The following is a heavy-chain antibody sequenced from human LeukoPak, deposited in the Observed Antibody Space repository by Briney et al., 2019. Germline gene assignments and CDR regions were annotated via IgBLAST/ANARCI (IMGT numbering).Heavy chain of an antibody. Sequence: PGGSLRLSCAASGFTFSSYAMSWVRQAPGKGLEWVSAISGSGGSTYYADSVKGRFTISRDNSKNTLYLQMNSLRAEDTAVYYCAKDRRYGSGSYYDDSDYWGQGTLVTVSS. V-gene: IGHV3-23*01. J-gene: IGHJ4*02. CDR1: GFTFSSYA. CDR2: ISGSGGST. D-gene: IGHD3-10*01. CDR3: AKDRRYGSGSYYDDSDY.